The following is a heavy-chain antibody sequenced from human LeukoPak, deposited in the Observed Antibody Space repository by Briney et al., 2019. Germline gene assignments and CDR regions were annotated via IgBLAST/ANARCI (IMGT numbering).Heavy chain of an antibody. J-gene: IGHJ4*02. CDR2: IYRGGST. Sequence: WVRQAXXXGVEGVSTIYRGGSTYYADSVKGRFTISRDNSKNTVYLQINTLRVEDTAVYYCARGGLETAVKYFFDYWGQGTLITVSS. V-gene: IGHV3-66*01. CDR3: ARGGLETAVKYFFDY. D-gene: IGHD1-1*01.